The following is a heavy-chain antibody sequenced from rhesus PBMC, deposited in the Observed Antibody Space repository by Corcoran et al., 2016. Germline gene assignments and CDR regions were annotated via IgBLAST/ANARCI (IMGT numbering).Heavy chain of an antibody. CDR2: IYGSSGII. CDR3: ARALYYCSGTYYYYFDY. CDR1: GGSISGGYD. V-gene: IGHV4-76*01. Sequence: QVQLQESGPGVVKPSETLSLTCAVSGGSISGGYDWSWIRQPPGKGLVWIGYIYGSSGIINSNPSLKNRVTISKDTYKNQFYLKLTSVTAADTAVYYCARALYYCSGTYYYYFDYWGQGVLVTVSS. J-gene: IGHJ4*01. D-gene: IGHD3-16*01.